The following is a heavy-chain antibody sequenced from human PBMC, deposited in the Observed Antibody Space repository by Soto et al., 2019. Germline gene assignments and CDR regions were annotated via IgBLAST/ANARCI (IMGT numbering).Heavy chain of an antibody. V-gene: IGHV1-2*02. Sequence: QVQLVQSGAEVKKPGASVKVSCKASGYTFTGFYIHWVRQAPGQRLEWMGWINPNTGVTTYAPKFQGRVTMTGERSSATAYMELSSLTSDDTAVYYCARPIVPYISSPRLDPWGQGTLVTVSS. CDR2: INPNTGVT. D-gene: IGHD1-26*01. J-gene: IGHJ5*02. CDR3: ARPIVPYISSPRLDP. CDR1: GYTFTGFY.